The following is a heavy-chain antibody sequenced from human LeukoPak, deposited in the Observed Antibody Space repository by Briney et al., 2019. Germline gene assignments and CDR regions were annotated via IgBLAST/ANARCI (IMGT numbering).Heavy chain of an antibody. CDR1: GFTVSSNY. CDR3: ARDVARTDYYYYGMDV. CDR2: IYSGGST. D-gene: IGHD1/OR15-1a*01. J-gene: IGHJ6*02. V-gene: IGHV3-66*01. Sequence: PGGSLRLSCAASGFTVSSNYMSWVRQAPGKGLEWVSVIYSGGSTYYADSVKGRFTISRDNSKNTLYLQMNSLRAEDTAVYYCARDVARTDYYYYGMDVWGQGTTVTVSS.